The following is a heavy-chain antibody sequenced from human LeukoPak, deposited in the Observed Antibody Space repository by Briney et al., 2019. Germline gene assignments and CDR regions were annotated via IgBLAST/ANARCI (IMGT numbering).Heavy chain of an antibody. CDR3: ARVMRWAYYYMDV. D-gene: IGHD1-26*01. V-gene: IGHV1-69*06. Sequence: SVKVSCKASGGTFSSYAISWVRQAPGQGLEWMGGIIPIFGTANYAQKFQGRVTITADKSTSTAYMELSSLRSEDTAVYYCARVMRWAYYYMDVWGKGTTVTVSS. J-gene: IGHJ6*03. CDR1: GGTFSSYA. CDR2: IIPIFGTA.